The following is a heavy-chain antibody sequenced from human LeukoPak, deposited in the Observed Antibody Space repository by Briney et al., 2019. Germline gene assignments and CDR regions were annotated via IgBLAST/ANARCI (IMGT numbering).Heavy chain of an antibody. CDR2: INHSGST. D-gene: IGHD1-26*01. CDR1: GGSFSGYY. V-gene: IGHV4-34*01. J-gene: IGHJ4*02. CDR3: ARVGRRASPGAFDY. Sequence: SETLSLTCAVYGGSFSGYYWSWIRQPPGKGLEWIGEINHSGSTNYNPSLKSRVTISVDTSKNQFSLKLSSVTAADTAVYYCARVGRRASPGAFDYWGQGTLVTVSS.